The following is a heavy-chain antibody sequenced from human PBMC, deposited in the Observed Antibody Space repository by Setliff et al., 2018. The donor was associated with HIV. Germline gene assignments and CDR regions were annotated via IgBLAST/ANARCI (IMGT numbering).Heavy chain of an antibody. Sequence: ASVKVSCKASGYSLTSYGISWVRQAPGQGLEWMGRISAYNGNTNYAQKSQGRVTMTKDTFTNTAFMELRSLTSDDTAVYYCARARDYLGLDFWGQGTLVTVSS. CDR3: ARARDYLGLDF. V-gene: IGHV1-18*01. CDR2: ISAYNGNT. J-gene: IGHJ4*02. CDR1: GYSLTSYG. D-gene: IGHD7-27*01.